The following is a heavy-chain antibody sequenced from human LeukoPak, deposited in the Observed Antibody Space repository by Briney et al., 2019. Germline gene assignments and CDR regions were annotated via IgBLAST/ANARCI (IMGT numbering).Heavy chain of an antibody. V-gene: IGHV4-61*02. CDR2: IYTSGST. CDR1: GGSISSSSYY. CDR3: ARDNYYYGSGSYYFDY. Sequence: SETLSLTCTVSGGSISSSSYYWGWIRQPAGKGLEWIGRIYTSGSTNYNPSLKSRVTMSVDTSKNQFSLKLSSVTAADTAVYYCARDNYYYGSGSYYFDYWGQGTLVTVSS. D-gene: IGHD3-10*01. J-gene: IGHJ4*02.